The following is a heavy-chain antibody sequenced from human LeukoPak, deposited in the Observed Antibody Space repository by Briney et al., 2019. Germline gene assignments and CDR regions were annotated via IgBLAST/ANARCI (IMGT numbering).Heavy chain of an antibody. Sequence: PGGSLRLSCAASGFTFENYAMRWVRKVPGKGLEWVSGISWNGGIIGYADSVKGRFTISRDSAKNSLYLQMNSLRVEDTALYYCAKGGLRLYFGQFHYWGQGTLVTVSS. J-gene: IGHJ4*02. CDR2: ISWNGGII. CDR3: AKGGLRLYFGQFHY. D-gene: IGHD3-10*01. CDR1: GFTFENYA. V-gene: IGHV3-9*01.